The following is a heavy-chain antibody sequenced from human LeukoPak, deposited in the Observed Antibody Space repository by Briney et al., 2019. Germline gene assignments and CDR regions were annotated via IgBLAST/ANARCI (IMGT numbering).Heavy chain of an antibody. D-gene: IGHD3-10*01. CDR2: IWYDGSKK. Sequence: GGSLRLSCAASGFTFSSYGMHWVRQAPGKGLEWVAVIWYDGSKKYYADSVKGRFTISRDNSRNTLYLQMNSLRAEDTAVYYCAREGYYGSGSPPSLYFDYWGQGTLVTVSS. V-gene: IGHV3-33*01. J-gene: IGHJ4*02. CDR1: GFTFSSYG. CDR3: AREGYYGSGSPPSLYFDY.